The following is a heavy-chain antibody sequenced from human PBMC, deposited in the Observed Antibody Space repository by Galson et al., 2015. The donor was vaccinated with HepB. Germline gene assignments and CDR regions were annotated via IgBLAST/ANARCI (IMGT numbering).Heavy chain of an antibody. CDR1: GFTFSSYG. D-gene: IGHD3-16*01. CDR2: VSYDGSNK. Sequence: SLRLSCAASGFTFSSYGMHWVRQAPGKGLEWVAVVSYDGSNKYYADSVKGRFTISRDNSKNTLYLQMNSLRAEDTAVYYCAKWGPGGYGFSDYYYGMDVWGQGTTVTVSS. CDR3: AKWGPGGYGFSDYYYGMDV. J-gene: IGHJ6*02. V-gene: IGHV3-30*18.